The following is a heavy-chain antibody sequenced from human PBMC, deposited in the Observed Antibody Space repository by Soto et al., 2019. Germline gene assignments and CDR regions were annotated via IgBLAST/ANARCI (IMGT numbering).Heavy chain of an antibody. V-gene: IGHV3-23*01. CDR1: GFTFSSYA. Sequence: GGSLRLSCAASGFTFSSYAMSWVRQAPGKGLEWVSAISGSGGSTYYADSVKGRFTISRDNSKNTLYLQMNSLRAEDTAVYYCSYGSGSPAYYYYGMDVWAQGTTVTVSS. D-gene: IGHD3-10*01. CDR3: SYGSGSPAYYYYGMDV. CDR2: ISGSGGST. J-gene: IGHJ6*01.